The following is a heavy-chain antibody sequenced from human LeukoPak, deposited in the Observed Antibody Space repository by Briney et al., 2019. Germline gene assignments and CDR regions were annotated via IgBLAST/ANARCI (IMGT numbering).Heavy chain of an antibody. Sequence: QTGRSLRLSCAASGFTFNNYGMHWVRQAPGKGLEWVALIWYDGTNKYYGDSVKGRFTISRDNSKNTLYLQMNSLRAEDTAVYYCTTVGHCSSASCYDYWGQGTRDRVSS. V-gene: IGHV3-33*01. CDR3: TTVGHCSSASCYDY. J-gene: IGHJ4*02. CDR1: GFTFNNYG. D-gene: IGHD2-2*01. CDR2: IWYDGTNK.